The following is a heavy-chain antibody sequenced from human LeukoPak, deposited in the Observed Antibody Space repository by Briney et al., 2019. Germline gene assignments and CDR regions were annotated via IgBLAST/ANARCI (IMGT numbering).Heavy chain of an antibody. V-gene: IGHV1-2*02. Sequence: GASVKVSCKASGYTFTGYYMHWVRQAPGQGLEWMGWINLNSGGTNYAQKFQGRVTMTRDTSISTAYMELSRLRSDDTAVYYCARGLGRQQPEGYWGQGTLVTVSS. CDR3: ARGLGRQQPEGY. CDR2: INLNSGGT. J-gene: IGHJ4*02. CDR1: GYTFTGYY. D-gene: IGHD6-13*01.